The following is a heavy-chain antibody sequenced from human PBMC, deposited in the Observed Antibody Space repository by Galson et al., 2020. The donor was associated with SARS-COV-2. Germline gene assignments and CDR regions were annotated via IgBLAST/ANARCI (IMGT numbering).Heavy chain of an antibody. CDR1: GFSLSTSGVG. D-gene: IGHD2-2*01. Sequence: SGPTLVKPTQTLTLTCTFSGFSLSTSGVGVGWIRQPPGKALEWLALIYWDDDKRYSPSLKSRLTITKDTSKNQVVLTMTNMDPVDTATYYCARIYCSSTSCLFSSEGDYFDYWGQGTLVTVSS. J-gene: IGHJ4*02. CDR2: IYWDDDK. CDR3: ARIYCSSTSCLFSSEGDYFDY. V-gene: IGHV2-5*02.